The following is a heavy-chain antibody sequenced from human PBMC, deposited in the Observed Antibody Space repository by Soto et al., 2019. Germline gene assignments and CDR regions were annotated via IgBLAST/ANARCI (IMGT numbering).Heavy chain of an antibody. CDR1: GFTFRNYA. V-gene: IGHV3-30-3*01. Sequence: QVQLVESGGGVVQPGKSLRLSCAASGFTFRNYAMHWVRQAPGKGLKWVAVISYDGNNKYYADSVKGRFTISRDSYKNTLYLQMNSLRPEDTAVYYCARDWAVGAVAATSTVGGDYWGQGTPVTVSS. D-gene: IGHD6-19*01. CDR2: ISYDGNNK. J-gene: IGHJ4*02. CDR3: ARDWAVGAVAATSTVGGDY.